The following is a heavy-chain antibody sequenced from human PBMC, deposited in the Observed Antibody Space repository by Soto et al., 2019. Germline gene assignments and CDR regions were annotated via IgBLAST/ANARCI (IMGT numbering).Heavy chain of an antibody. J-gene: IGHJ4*02. CDR3: ARQLELRRLNYYFDY. CDR1: GGSISSSSYY. CDR2: IYYSGST. V-gene: IGHV4-39*01. Sequence: PSETLSLTCTVPGGSISSSSYYWGWIRQPPGKGLEWIGSIYYSGSTYYNPSLKSRVTISVDTSKNQFSLKLSSVTAAGTAVYYCARQLELRRLNYYFDYWGQGTLVTVSS. D-gene: IGHD1-7*01.